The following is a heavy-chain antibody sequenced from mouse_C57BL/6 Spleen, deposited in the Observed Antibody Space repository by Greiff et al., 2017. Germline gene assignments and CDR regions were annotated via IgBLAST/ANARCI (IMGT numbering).Heavy chain of an antibody. V-gene: IGHV3-6*01. CDR3: AREGYY. CDR1: GYSITSGYY. J-gene: IGHJ2*01. CDR2: ISYDGSN. Sequence: VQLKESGPGLVKPSQSLSLTCSVTGYSITSGYYWNWIRQFPGNKLEWMGYISYDGSNNYNPSLKNRISITRDTSKNQFFLKLNSVTTEDTATYYCAREGYYWGQGTTLTVSS.